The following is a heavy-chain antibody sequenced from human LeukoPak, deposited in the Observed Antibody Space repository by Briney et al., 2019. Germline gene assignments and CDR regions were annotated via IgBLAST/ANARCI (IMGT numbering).Heavy chain of an antibody. V-gene: IGHV3-11*01. D-gene: IGHD3-22*01. CDR1: GFTFSDYY. CDR2: ISSSGSAI. CDR3: ARDRHYDSSGYYGY. Sequence: GGSLRLSCAASGFTFSDYYMSWIRQAPGKGLEWVSYISSSGSAIYYADSVKGRFTISRDNAKNSLFLRMNSLRAEDTAVYYCARDRHYDSSGYYGYWGQGTLVTVSS. J-gene: IGHJ4*02.